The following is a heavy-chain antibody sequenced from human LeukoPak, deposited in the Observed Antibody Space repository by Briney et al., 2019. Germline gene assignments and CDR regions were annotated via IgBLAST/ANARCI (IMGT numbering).Heavy chain of an antibody. CDR2: IYTSGST. V-gene: IGHV4-61*02. Sequence: PSQTLSLTRTISGGSLSSGSYFWSWIRQPAGKGLEWIGRIYTSGSTNYNPSLKSRVTISVDTSKNQFSLKLSCLTAAGPSVVVCAREGPNSSGLDYWGQGTLVTV. D-gene: IGHD3-22*01. J-gene: IGHJ4*02. CDR1: GGSLSSGSYF. CDR3: AREGPNSSGLDY.